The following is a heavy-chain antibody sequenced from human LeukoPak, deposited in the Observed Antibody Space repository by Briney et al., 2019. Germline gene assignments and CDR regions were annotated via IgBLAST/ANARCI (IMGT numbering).Heavy chain of an antibody. CDR1: GYTFTSYG. J-gene: IGHJ4*02. V-gene: IGHV1-18*01. CDR3: ASSRHYYDSSGYYYLDFDY. CDR2: ISAYNGNT. Sequence: RASVKVSCKASGYTFTSYGISWVRQAPGQGLEWMGWISAYNGNTNYAQKLQGRVTMTTDTSTSTAYMELRSLRSDDTAVYYCASSRHYYDSSGYYYLDFDYWGQGTLVTVSS. D-gene: IGHD3-22*01.